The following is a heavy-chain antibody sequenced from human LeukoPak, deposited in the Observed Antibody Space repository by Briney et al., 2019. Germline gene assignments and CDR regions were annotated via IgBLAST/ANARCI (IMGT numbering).Heavy chain of an antibody. Sequence: PGGSLRLSCAASGFTFSDYWMTWVRQAPGKGLEWVAHIKQDGSERYSGDSVKGRFTISRDNAKNLVYLQMNSLGAEDTAVYYCARGWNYAFRFDYWGQGTLVTVSS. J-gene: IGHJ4*02. CDR2: IKQDGSER. CDR1: GFTFSDYW. D-gene: IGHD1-7*01. V-gene: IGHV3-7*01. CDR3: ARGWNYAFRFDY.